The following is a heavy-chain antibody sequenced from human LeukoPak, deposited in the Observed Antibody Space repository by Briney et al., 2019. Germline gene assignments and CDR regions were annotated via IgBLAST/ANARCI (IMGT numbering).Heavy chain of an antibody. J-gene: IGHJ3*02. V-gene: IGHV3-30*03. D-gene: IGHD1-7*01. Sequence: GRSLRLSCAASGFTFSSYGMHWVRQAPGKGLEWVAVISYDGSNKYYADSVKGRFTISRDNSKNTLYLQMNSLRAEDTAVYYCAREWELRLNAFDIWGQGTMVTVSS. CDR1: GFTFSSYG. CDR2: ISYDGSNK. CDR3: AREWELRLNAFDI.